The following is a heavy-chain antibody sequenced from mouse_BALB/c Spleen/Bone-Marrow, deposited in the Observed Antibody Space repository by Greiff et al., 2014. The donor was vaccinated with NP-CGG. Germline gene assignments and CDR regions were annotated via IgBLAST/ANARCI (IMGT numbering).Heavy chain of an antibody. Sequence: QSGGSLKLSCAASGFDFSRYWMSWVRQAPGKGLEWIGEINPDSSTINYTPSLKDKFIISRDNAKNTLYLQMSKVRSEDTALYYCARTEVRRGYYAMDYWGQGTSVTVSS. CDR3: ARTEVRRGYYAMDY. J-gene: IGHJ4*01. V-gene: IGHV4-1*02. CDR1: GFDFSRYW. D-gene: IGHD2-14*01. CDR2: INPDSSTI.